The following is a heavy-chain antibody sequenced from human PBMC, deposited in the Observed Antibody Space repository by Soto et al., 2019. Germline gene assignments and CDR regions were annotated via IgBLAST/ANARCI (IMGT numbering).Heavy chain of an antibody. CDR2: INTSDDTT. Sequence: ASVKVSCKATGYSFTRHWMQWVRQAPGQGLERMGIINTSDDTTSYAQKFQGRITMTRDTSTSTVYMELSSLRSEDTAIYYCARDRSGTSNGYSWWWLDPWGQGTLVTVSS. V-gene: IGHV1-46*01. CDR3: ARDRSGTSNGYSWWWLDP. CDR1: GYSFTRHW. D-gene: IGHD3-22*01. J-gene: IGHJ5*02.